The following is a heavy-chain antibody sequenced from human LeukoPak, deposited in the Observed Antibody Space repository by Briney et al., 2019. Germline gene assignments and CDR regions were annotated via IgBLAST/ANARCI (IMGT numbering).Heavy chain of an antibody. CDR1: GGSISSSSYY. V-gene: IGHV4-39*01. J-gene: IGHJ4*02. CDR3: ARKDYGGNSSFDY. Sequence: SGTLSLTCTVSGGSISSSSYYWGWIRQPPGKGLEWIGSIYYSGSTYYNPSLKSRVTISVDTSKNQFSLKLSSVTAADTAVYYCARKDYGGNSSFDYWGQGTLVTVSS. D-gene: IGHD4-23*01. CDR2: IYYSGST.